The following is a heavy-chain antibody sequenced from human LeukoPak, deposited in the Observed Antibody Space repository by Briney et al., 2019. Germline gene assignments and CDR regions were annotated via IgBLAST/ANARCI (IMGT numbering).Heavy chain of an antibody. CDR1: GGSISSYY. CDR3: AREAGYCSSTSCYYFDY. V-gene: IGHV4-4*07. D-gene: IGHD2-2*01. Sequence: PSETLSLTCTVSGGSISSYYWSWIRQPAGKELEWIGRIYTSGSTNYNPSLKSRVTMSVDTSKNQFSLKLSSVTAADTAVYYCAREAGYCSSTSCYYFDYWGQGTLVTVSS. CDR2: IYTSGST. J-gene: IGHJ4*02.